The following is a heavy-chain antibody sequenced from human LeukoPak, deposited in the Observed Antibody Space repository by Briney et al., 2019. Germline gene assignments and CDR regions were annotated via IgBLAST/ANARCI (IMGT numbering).Heavy chain of an antibody. V-gene: IGHV4-34*01. CDR2: INHSGST. CDR1: GGVFSGYY. Sequence: SETLSLTCGVYGGVFSGYYWSWIRQPPGKGLEWIGEINHSGSTNYNPSLKSRVTISVDTSKNQFSLILTSVTAADTAVYYCARGRGIPDLFGGQGTLVTVSS. J-gene: IGHJ4*02. CDR3: ARGRGIPDLF. D-gene: IGHD3-9*01.